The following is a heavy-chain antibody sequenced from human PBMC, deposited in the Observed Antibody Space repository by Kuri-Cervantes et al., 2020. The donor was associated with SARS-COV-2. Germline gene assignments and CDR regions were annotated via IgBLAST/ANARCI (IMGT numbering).Heavy chain of an antibody. V-gene: IGHV3-43*02. J-gene: IGHJ4*02. CDR1: GFTFSSYA. D-gene: IGHD4-23*01. CDR3: AKDLGATVVTHAYDY. CDR2: ISWDGGST. Sequence: GESLKISCSASGFTFSSYAMHWVRQAPGKGLEWVSLISWDGGSTYYADSVKGRFTISRDNSKNSLYLQMNSLRTEDTALYYCAKDLGATVVTHAYDYWGQGTLVTVSS.